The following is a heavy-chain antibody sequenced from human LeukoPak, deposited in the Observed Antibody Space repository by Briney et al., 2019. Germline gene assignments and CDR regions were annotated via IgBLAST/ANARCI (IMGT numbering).Heavy chain of an antibody. CDR1: GFTFSDYY. CDR2: ISSSGSTI. J-gene: IGHJ4*02. CDR3: AGYCGGGTCNAAGY. Sequence: KPGGSLRLSCAASGFTFSDYYMSWIRQAPGKGLEWVSYISSSGSTIYYADSVKGRFTTSRDNARNSLYLQMNSLRAEDTAVYYCAGYCGGGTCNAAGYWGQGTLVTVSS. D-gene: IGHD2-15*01. V-gene: IGHV3-11*01.